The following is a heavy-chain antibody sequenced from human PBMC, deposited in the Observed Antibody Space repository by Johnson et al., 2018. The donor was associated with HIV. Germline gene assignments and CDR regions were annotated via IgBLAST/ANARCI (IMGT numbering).Heavy chain of an antibody. D-gene: IGHD1-26*01. Sequence: QVQLVESGGGVVQPGTSLRLSCEASGLILSGYGLHWVRQAPGKGLEWVAIIWYDGSNKYYADSVKGRFTISRDNAKSSLYLQINSLKTEDTAVYYCARGEGHSWSDAFDIWGQGTIVTVSS. J-gene: IGHJ3*02. CDR3: ARGEGHSWSDAFDI. CDR2: IWYDGSNK. V-gene: IGHV3-33*01. CDR1: GLILSGYG.